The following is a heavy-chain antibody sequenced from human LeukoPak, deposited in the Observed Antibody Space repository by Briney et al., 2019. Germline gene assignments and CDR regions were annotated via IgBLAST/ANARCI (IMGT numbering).Heavy chain of an antibody. D-gene: IGHD2-2*01. J-gene: IGHJ5*02. CDR3: AKDPAPQYCSSPSCSSA. CDR2: ISASGAAT. V-gene: IGHV3-23*01. Sequence: GGSLRLSCAVSGFTFSSYAMSWVRRAPGAGLEWVSVISASGAATYYADSVKGRLPSSRDNSKNTLYLQMTSLRAEDTAVYYCAKDPAPQYCSSPSCSSAWGQGTLVTVSS. CDR1: GFTFSSYA.